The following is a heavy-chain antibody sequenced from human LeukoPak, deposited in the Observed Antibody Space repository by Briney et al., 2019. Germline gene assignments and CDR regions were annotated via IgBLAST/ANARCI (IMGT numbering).Heavy chain of an antibody. D-gene: IGHD6-6*01. CDR3: AKVSYRAIAARPHYYYGMDV. CDR1: GFTFSSYG. CDR2: ISYDGSNK. V-gene: IGHV3-30*18. J-gene: IGHJ6*02. Sequence: GGSLRLSCAASGFTFSSYGMHWVRPAPGKGLEWVAVISYDGSNKYYADSVKGRFTISRDNSKNTLYLQMNSLRAEDTAVYYCAKVSYRAIAARPHYYYGMDVWGQGTTVTVSS.